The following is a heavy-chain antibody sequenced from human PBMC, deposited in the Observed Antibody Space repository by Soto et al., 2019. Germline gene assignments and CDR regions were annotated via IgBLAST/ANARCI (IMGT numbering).Heavy chain of an antibody. CDR3: ARDAGDYYYDSSGYPNFDY. D-gene: IGHD3-22*01. CDR1: GYTFTSYG. V-gene: IGHV1-18*01. J-gene: IGHJ4*02. CDR2: ISAYNGNT. Sequence: QVQLVQSGAEVKKPGASVKVSCKASGYTFTSYGLSWVRQAPGQGLEWMGWISAYNGNTNYAQKLQGRVTMTTDTSTSTAYMEMRSLRSDDTAVYYCARDAGDYYYDSSGYPNFDYWGQGTLVTVSS.